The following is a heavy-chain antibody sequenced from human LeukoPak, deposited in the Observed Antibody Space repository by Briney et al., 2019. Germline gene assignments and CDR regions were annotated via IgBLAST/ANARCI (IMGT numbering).Heavy chain of an antibody. Sequence: GGSLRLSCAASGFTFSSYSMNWVGQAPVKGLDWVSYISSSSSTIYYSDSVKGRFTISRDNAKKSLSLQMNSLRAEDTAVYYCARDLGYGGDFDYWGQGTLVTVSS. CDR3: ARDLGYGGDFDY. V-gene: IGHV3-48*01. J-gene: IGHJ4*02. CDR1: GFTFSSYS. CDR2: ISSSSSTI. D-gene: IGHD4-23*01.